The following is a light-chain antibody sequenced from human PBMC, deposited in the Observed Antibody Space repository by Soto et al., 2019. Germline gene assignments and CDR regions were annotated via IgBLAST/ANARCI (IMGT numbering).Light chain of an antibody. Sequence: QSALTQPASVSGSPGQAITISCTATSSDVGGYNYVSWYQHHPDKAPKLLIYEVSNRPSGVSNRFSASKSGNTASLTISGLQAEDEADYYCSSYTNSGSVFGGGTKLTVL. CDR1: SSDVGGYNY. J-gene: IGLJ2*01. CDR2: EVS. CDR3: SSYTNSGSV. V-gene: IGLV2-14*01.